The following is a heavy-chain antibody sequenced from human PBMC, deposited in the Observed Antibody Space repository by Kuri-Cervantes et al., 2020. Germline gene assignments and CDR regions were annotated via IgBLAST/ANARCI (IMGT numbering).Heavy chain of an antibody. CDR1: GYTFTGHY. CDR2: INPNSGGT. Sequence: ASVKVSCKASGYTFTGHYMHWVRQAPGQGLEWMGWINPNSGGTNYAQKFQGRVTMTRDTSINTAYMELSRVRSDDTAVYYCARDDYNGSGSYFAFDIWGQGTMVTVSS. V-gene: IGHV1-2*02. CDR3: ARDDYNGSGSYFAFDI. D-gene: IGHD3-10*01. J-gene: IGHJ3*02.